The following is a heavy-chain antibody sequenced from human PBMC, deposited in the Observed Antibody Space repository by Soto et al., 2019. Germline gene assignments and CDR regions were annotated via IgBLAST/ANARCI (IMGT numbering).Heavy chain of an antibody. CDR1: GGTFSTSA. D-gene: IGHD2-8*01. J-gene: IGHJ6*02. CDR2: IMPIFRTP. V-gene: IGHV1-69*12. CDR3: ARDNDRPQLGGNYYYILDV. Sequence: QVQLEQSGAEVKKPGSSVKVSCKASGGTFSTSAISWVRQAPGQGLEWMGGIMPIFRTPDYAQKFQGRVTGSADESTRTAYMELSGLRSDDTAVYYCARDNDRPQLGGNYYYILDVWGQGTTITVSS.